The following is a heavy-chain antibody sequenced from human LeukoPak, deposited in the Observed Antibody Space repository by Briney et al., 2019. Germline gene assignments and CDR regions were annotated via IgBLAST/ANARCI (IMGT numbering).Heavy chain of an antibody. Sequence: ASVKVSCKASGYTFTSYGLSWVRQGPGQGLEWMGWICAYDGNTNYAQKLQGRVTMTTDTSTSTAYMELRSLRSDDAAVYYCARVTLAYCGGGCYFYDYWGQGTLVTVSS. CDR3: ARVTLAYCGGGCYFYDY. V-gene: IGHV1-18*01. CDR2: ICAYDGNT. J-gene: IGHJ4*02. D-gene: IGHD2-21*02. CDR1: GYTFTSYG.